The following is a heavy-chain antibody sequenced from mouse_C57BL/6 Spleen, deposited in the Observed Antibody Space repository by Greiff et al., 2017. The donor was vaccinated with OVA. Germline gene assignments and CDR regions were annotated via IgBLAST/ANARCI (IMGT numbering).Heavy chain of an antibody. Sequence: EVKLQESGGGLVKPGGSLKLSCAASGFTFSDYGMHWVRQAPEKGLEWVAYISSGSSTIYYADTVKGRFTISRDNAKNTLFLQMTSLRSEDTAMYYCARRDYYGSSLDYWGQGTTLTVSS. CDR3: ARRDYYGSSLDY. V-gene: IGHV5-17*01. D-gene: IGHD1-1*01. J-gene: IGHJ2*01. CDR1: GFTFSDYG. CDR2: ISSGSSTI.